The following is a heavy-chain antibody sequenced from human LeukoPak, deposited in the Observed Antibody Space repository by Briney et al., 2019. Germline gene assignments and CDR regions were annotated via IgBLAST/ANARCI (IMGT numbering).Heavy chain of an antibody. D-gene: IGHD6-13*01. CDR2: INPNSGGT. J-gene: IGHJ5*02. CDR1: GYTFTSYA. Sequence: ASVKVSCKASGYTFTSYAMNWVRQAPGQGLEWMGWINPNSGGTNYAQKFQGWVTMTRDTSISTAYMELSRLRSDDTAVYYCARDLGLHSSSPYNWFDPWGQGTLVTVSS. V-gene: IGHV1-2*04. CDR3: ARDLGLHSSSPYNWFDP.